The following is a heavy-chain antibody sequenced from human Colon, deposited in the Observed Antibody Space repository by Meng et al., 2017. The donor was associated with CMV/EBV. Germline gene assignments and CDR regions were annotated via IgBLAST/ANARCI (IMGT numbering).Heavy chain of an antibody. J-gene: IGHJ6*02. D-gene: IGHD3-16*01. CDR3: AREGGFRGNYYGMDV. Sequence: GGSLRLSCEASGIAFISYAFHWVRQAPGKGLEWVAVLSYDENIKHYAESVRGRFTISRDNSKNTLFLQMNSLRPEDTAIYYCAREGGFRGNYYGMDVWGQGTTVTVSS. CDR2: LSYDENIK. CDR1: GIAFISYA. V-gene: IGHV3-30*04.